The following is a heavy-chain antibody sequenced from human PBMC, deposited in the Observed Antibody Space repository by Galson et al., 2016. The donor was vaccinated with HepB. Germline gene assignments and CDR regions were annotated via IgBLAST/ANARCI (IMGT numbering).Heavy chain of an antibody. CDR1: GFAFSNVW. CDR3: TTSAPFNGIVFDH. Sequence: LRLSCAASGFAFSNVWMDWVRQSPGKGLEWVARIKSRPAGGIIDYSAPVNGRFVISRDDSKNTLYLQTNSLKSEDTAVYYCTTSAPFNGIVFDHWGQGILVTVTS. V-gene: IGHV3-15*01. J-gene: IGHJ4*02. CDR2: IKSRPAGGII. D-gene: IGHD2-15*01.